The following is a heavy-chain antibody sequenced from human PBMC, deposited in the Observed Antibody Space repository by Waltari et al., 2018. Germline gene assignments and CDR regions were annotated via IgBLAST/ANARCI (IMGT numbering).Heavy chain of an antibody. D-gene: IGHD2-15*01. CDR2: IYYSGST. J-gene: IGHJ6*03. CDR1: GGSISSYY. CDR3: ARRRIGLYYYYMDV. Sequence: QVQLQESGPGLVKPSETLSLTCTVSGGSISSYYWSWIRQPPGKGLEWIGYIYYSGSTNSNPSLKSRVTISVDTSKNQFSLKLSSVTAADTAVYYCARRRIGLYYYYMDVWGKGTTVTVSS. V-gene: IGHV4-59*01.